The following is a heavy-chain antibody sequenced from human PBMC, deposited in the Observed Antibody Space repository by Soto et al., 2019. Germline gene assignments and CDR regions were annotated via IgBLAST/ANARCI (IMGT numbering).Heavy chain of an antibody. CDR2: IFSSGST. J-gene: IGHJ5*02. CDR1: GGSIAYYS. V-gene: IGHV4-4*07. CDR3: ARDQGVVVTADNWFGP. D-gene: IGHD2-21*02. Sequence: SETLSLTCTVSGGSIAYYSWVWIRQPAGKGLEWIGRIFSSGSTNYNPSLKGRITMSLDTSKNQFSLKLNSATATDTAVYFCARDQGVVVTADNWFGPWGQGILVT.